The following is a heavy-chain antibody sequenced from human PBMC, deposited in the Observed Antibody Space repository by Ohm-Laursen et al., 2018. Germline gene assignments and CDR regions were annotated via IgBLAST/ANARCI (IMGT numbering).Heavy chain of an antibody. D-gene: IGHD1-1*01. CDR3: AKGTTDVDY. J-gene: IGHJ4*02. CDR1: GFTFSISG. CDR2: ISVSGSST. V-gene: IGHV3-23*01. Sequence: SLRLSCTASGFTFSISGMTWVRQAPGKGLEWVSGISVSGSSTDYADSVKGRFTISRDNSKNTLYLQMNSLRAEETAVYYCAKGTTDVDYWGQGTPVTVSS.